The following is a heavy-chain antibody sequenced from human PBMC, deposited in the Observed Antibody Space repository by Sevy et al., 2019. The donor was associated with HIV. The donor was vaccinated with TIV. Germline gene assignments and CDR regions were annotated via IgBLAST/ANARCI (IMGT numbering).Heavy chain of an antibody. CDR1: GGSINSDH. J-gene: IGHJ3*02. CDR2: VYYTGGT. Sequence: SETLSLTCTVSGGSINSDHWNWIRQPPGKGLEWIGYVYYTGGTNYNPSLKNRVTISVDRTKNQFYLKLTSVTAADTAEYYCARRNDFDIWGQGTMVTVSS. CDR3: ARRNDFDI. V-gene: IGHV4-59*08.